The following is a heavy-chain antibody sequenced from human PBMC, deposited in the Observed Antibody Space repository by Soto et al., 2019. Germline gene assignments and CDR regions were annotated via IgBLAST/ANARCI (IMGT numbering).Heavy chain of an antibody. CDR1: GGTFSSYT. CDR2: IIPILGIA. D-gene: IGHD3-16*01. Sequence: QVQLVQSGAEVKKPGSSVKVSCKASGGTFSSYTISWVRQAPGQGLEWMGRIIPILGIANYAQKFQGRVPIPADKSTSSAYMELSSLRSEDTAVYYCASLGEGDAFDIWGQGTMVTVSS. J-gene: IGHJ3*02. V-gene: IGHV1-69*02. CDR3: ASLGEGDAFDI.